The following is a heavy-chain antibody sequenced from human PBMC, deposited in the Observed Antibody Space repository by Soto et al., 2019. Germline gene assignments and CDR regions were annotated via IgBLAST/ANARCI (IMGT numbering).Heavy chain of an antibody. Sequence: QVQLQESGPGLVKPSETLSLTCTVSGGSISSSYWSWIRQSPGKGLEWIGYIYYSGFTNYNPSLKSRVTISVDTSKIQFSLKLSSVTAADTAVYYCARRCPYYDILTVSQMYGFDLWGQGATVTVSS. CDR3: ARRCPYYDILTVSQMYGFDL. J-gene: IGHJ3*01. D-gene: IGHD3-9*01. V-gene: IGHV4-59*01. CDR1: GGSISSSY. CDR2: IYYSGFT.